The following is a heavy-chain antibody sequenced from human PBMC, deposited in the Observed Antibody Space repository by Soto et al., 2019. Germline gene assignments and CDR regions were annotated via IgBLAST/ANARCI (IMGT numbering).Heavy chain of an antibody. D-gene: IGHD3-3*01. CDR1: GFTFSNHA. CDR3: AKGKANSVFGVDTLFDY. CDR2: ISGSGGNT. J-gene: IGHJ4*02. V-gene: IGHV3-23*01. Sequence: GGSLRLSCAASGFTFSNHAMSWVRQAPGKGLEWVSLISGSGGNTNYADSVRGRFNISRDNSKKTVYLQMNSLRADDTAVYYCAKGKANSVFGVDTLFDYWGQGTLVTVSS.